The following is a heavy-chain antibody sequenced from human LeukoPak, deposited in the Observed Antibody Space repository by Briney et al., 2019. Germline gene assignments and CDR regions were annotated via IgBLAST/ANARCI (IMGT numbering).Heavy chain of an antibody. CDR2: IYYSGST. V-gene: IGHV4-61*01. J-gene: IGHJ3*02. CDR3: ARDPWYYPEDASDI. CDR1: GGSVSSGSYY. Sequence: SETLSLTCTVSGGSVSSGSYYWSWIRQPPGKGLEWIGYIYYSGSTNYNPSLKSRVTISVDTSKNQFSLKLSSVTAADTAVYYCARDPWYYPEDASDIWGQGTMVTVSS. D-gene: IGHD3-16*01.